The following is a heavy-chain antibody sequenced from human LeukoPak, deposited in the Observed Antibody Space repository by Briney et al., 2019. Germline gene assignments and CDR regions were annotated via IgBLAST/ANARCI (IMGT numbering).Heavy chain of an antibody. CDR1: GDSISSHY. J-gene: IGHJ3*02. D-gene: IGHD3-22*01. CDR2: IYYSGST. Sequence: SGTLSLTCTVSGDSISSHYWSWIRQPPGKGLEWIGYIYYSGSTNYNPSLKSRVTISVDTSKNQFSLKLSSVTAADTAVYYCARVNYYDSSGYYSNDAFDIWGQGTMVTVSS. CDR3: ARVNYYDSSGYYSNDAFDI. V-gene: IGHV4-59*11.